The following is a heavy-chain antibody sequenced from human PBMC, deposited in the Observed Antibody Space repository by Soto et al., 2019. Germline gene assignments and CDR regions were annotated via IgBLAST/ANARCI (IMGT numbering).Heavy chain of an antibody. D-gene: IGHD4-17*01. CDR1: GGSISSGGYY. Sequence: QVQLQESGPGLVKPSQTLSLTCTVSGGSISSGGYYWSWIRQHPGKGLEWIGYIYYSGSTYYNPSLKSRVTXXVXTXXNQFSLKLSSVTAADTAVYYCARLGDGDYLWGVDYWGQGTLVTVSS. CDR2: IYYSGST. CDR3: ARLGDGDYLWGVDY. V-gene: IGHV4-31*03. J-gene: IGHJ4*02.